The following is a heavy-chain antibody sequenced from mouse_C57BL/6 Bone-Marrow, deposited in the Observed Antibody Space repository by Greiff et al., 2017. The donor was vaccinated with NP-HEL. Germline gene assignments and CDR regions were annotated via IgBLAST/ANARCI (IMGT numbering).Heavy chain of an antibody. CDR2: INPYNGGT. Sequence: VQLKQSGPVLVKPGASVKMSCKASGYTFTDYYLNWVKQSHGKSLEWIGVINPYNGGTSYNQKFKGKATLTVDKSSSTAYMELNSLTSEDSAVYYCAREYYGRNFDYWRQGTTLTVSS. V-gene: IGHV1-19*01. CDR3: AREYYGRNFDY. D-gene: IGHD1-1*01. CDR1: GYTFTDYY. J-gene: IGHJ2*01.